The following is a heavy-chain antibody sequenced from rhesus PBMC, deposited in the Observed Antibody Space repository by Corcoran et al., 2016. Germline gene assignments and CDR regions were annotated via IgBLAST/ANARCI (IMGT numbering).Heavy chain of an antibody. Sequence: EVQLVQSGAEVKKPGASVKISCKASGYTLTDYYLHWVRQAPGKGLEWMGRVDPEDGEAIHAQTFQDRVTITADTSTDTAYMELSSLRSEDTAVYYCASGSGWSLDYWGQGVLVTISS. D-gene: IGHD6S26*01. CDR3: ASGSGWSLDY. V-gene: IGHV1-111*02. J-gene: IGHJ4*01. CDR1: GYTLTDYY. CDR2: VDPEDGEA.